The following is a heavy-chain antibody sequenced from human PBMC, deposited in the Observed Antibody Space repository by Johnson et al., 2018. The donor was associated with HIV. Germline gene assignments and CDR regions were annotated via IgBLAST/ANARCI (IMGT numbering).Heavy chain of an antibody. Sequence: QVQLVESGGDVVQPGRSLRLSCAASGFTFRSYAMHWVRQAPGKGLEWVAAIGDDGNDKDYADSVKGRFTISRDNSRNTLYLHLNSLKAGDTAVYYCARVRIGRENAFDIWGQGTMVTVSS. CDR2: IGDDGNDK. CDR3: ARVRIGRENAFDI. V-gene: IGHV3-30*04. J-gene: IGHJ3*02. D-gene: IGHD1-26*01. CDR1: GFTFRSYA.